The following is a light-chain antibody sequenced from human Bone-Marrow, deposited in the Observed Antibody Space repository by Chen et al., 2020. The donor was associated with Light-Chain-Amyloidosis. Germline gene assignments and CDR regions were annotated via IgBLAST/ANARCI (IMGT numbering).Light chain of an antibody. Sequence: IQMYQSPSSLSASVGDTVMITCRSSRGIDTYLNWYRQKPWKAPELLIHGAMNLQSGVRPRFTVSGSGTDFTLTITSLHAEEFATYFCQKSHSTPFIFGQWTKV. CDR2: GAM. J-gene: IGKJ2*01. V-gene: IGKV1-39*01. CDR3: QKSHSTPFI. CDR1: RGIDTY.